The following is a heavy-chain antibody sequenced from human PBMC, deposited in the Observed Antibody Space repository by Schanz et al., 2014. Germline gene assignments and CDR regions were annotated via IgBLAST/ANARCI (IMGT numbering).Heavy chain of an antibody. D-gene: IGHD1-1*01. Sequence: QVQLQESGPGLVKPSQTLSLTCTVSGDSISSGGYYWSWIRQPAGKALEWVGRVFPNGITNYNPSLKIRVTIPLHTSKHQFSLPLRSLTAADTAVYYCARDTTWRLDLWGRGTLVTVSS. V-gene: IGHV4-61*02. CDR1: GDSISSGGYY. J-gene: IGHJ2*01. CDR3: ARDTTWRLDL. CDR2: VFPNGIT.